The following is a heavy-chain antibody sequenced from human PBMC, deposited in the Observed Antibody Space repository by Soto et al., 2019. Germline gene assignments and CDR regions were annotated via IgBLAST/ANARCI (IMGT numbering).Heavy chain of an antibody. CDR1: GGSISSYY. Sequence: SETLSLTCTVSGGSISSYYWSWIGQPPGKGLEWSGFIYYSGSTNYKPSLKSRVTISVDTSKNQFSLKLSSVTAADTAVYYCARSRGSGLTNQPSRIRYYYYGMDVWGQGTTVTVSS. CDR3: ARSRGSGLTNQPSRIRYYYYGMDV. V-gene: IGHV4-59*01. J-gene: IGHJ6*02. CDR2: IYYSGST. D-gene: IGHD3-22*01.